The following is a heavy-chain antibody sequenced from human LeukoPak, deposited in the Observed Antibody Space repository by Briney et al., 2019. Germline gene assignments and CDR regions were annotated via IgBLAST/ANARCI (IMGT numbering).Heavy chain of an antibody. V-gene: IGHV3-30*04. CDR2: ISYDGSNK. Sequence: GGSLRLSCAASGFTFSGYAMHWVRQAPGKGLEWVAVISYDGSNKYYADSVKGRFTISRDNSKNTLYLQMNSLRAEDTAVYYCARGRGSSWYFDYWGQGTLVTVSS. CDR3: ARGRGSSWYFDY. J-gene: IGHJ4*02. CDR1: GFTFSGYA. D-gene: IGHD6-13*01.